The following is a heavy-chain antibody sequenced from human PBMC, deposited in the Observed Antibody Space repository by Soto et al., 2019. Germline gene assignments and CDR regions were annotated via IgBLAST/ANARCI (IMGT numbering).Heavy chain of an antibody. D-gene: IGHD3-9*01. CDR3: AQGRGLVSPHY. Sequence: GGSLRLSCGASGFTFSSHAMTWVRQAPGKGLEWVSAISGSGDSTYYADSVKGRVTISRDNSKNTMFLQINSLRAEDTAVYYCAQGRGLVSPHYWGQGTLVTVSS. V-gene: IGHV3-23*01. CDR1: GFTFSSHA. J-gene: IGHJ4*02. CDR2: ISGSGDST.